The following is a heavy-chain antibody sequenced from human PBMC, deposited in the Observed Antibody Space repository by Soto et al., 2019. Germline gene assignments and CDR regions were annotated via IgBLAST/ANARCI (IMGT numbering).Heavy chain of an antibody. CDR3: ARDRERSYHY. D-gene: IGHD3-16*02. CDR1: GGTFSSFA. Sequence: SVKVSCKASGGTFSSFAISWVRQAPGQGLEWMGGIIPIFGTTNYAQKFQGRVTITPDESTSTADMEVTTLRSEDTAVYYCARDRERSYHYCGQGTPLTVCS. V-gene: IGHV1-69*13. J-gene: IGHJ4*02. CDR2: IIPIFGTT.